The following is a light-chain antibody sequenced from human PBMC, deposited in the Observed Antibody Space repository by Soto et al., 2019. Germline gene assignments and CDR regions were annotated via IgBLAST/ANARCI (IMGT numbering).Light chain of an antibody. CDR1: SSDVGGYNY. CDR3: CSYAGSYTVV. Sequence: QSVLTQPRSVSGSPGQSVTISCTGTSSDVGGYNYVSWYQQHPGKAPKLMIYDVSKRPSGVPDRFSGSKSGNTASLTLSGLQAEDEADYYCCSYAGSYTVVFGGGTQLTVL. CDR2: DVS. J-gene: IGLJ2*01. V-gene: IGLV2-11*01.